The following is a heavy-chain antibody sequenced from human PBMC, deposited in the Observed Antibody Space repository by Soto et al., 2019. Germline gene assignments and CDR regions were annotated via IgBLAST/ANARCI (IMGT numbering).Heavy chain of an antibody. J-gene: IGHJ4*02. Sequence: QVQLVESGGGLVKPGGSLRLSCAASGFTFSDYYMSWIRQAPGKGLAWVSYISSSGSTIYYADPVKGRFTISRDNAKNALYLQMNSLRAEDTAVYYCAREGEVWYSSSSYDYWGQGTLVTVSS. D-gene: IGHD6-6*01. CDR2: ISSSGSTI. CDR3: AREGEVWYSSSSYDY. V-gene: IGHV3-11*01. CDR1: GFTFSDYY.